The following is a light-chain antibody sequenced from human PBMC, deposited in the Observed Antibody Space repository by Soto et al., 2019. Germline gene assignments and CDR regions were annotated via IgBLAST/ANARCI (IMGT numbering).Light chain of an antibody. CDR1: QSIRSW. CDR2: DAS. Sequence: DLQLTQSPSTLSASVGDRATITCRTSQSIRSWVAWYQQKPGKAPKLLIFDASSLQSGVPSRFSGSGSGTEFTLTISSLQPDDFATYYCQEYHSYTWTFGQGTKVDIK. V-gene: IGKV1-5*01. CDR3: QEYHSYTWT. J-gene: IGKJ1*01.